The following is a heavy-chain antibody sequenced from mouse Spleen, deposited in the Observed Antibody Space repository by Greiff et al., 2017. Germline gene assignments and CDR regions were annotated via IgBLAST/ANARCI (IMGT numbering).Heavy chain of an antibody. CDR2: INPNNGGT. J-gene: IGHJ3*01. Sequence: EVQLQQSGPELVKPGASVKMSCKASGYTFTDYNMHWVKQSHGKSLEWIGYINPNNGGTSYNQKFKGKATLTVNKSSSTAYMELRSLTSEDSAVYYCAKNYGPAWFAYWGQGTLVTVSA. V-gene: IGHV1-22*01. D-gene: IGHD1-1*02. CDR1: GYTFTDYN. CDR3: AKNYGPAWFAY.